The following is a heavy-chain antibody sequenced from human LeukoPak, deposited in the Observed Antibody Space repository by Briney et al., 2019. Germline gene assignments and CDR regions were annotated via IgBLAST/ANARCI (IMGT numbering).Heavy chain of an antibody. CDR3: ARARDSSPLSAFDI. J-gene: IGHJ3*02. CDR2: ISYDGSNK. D-gene: IGHD6-19*01. V-gene: IGHV3-30*04. Sequence: PGGSLRLSCAASGFTFSSYAMHWVRQAPGKGLEWVAVISYDGSNKYYADSVKGRFTISRDNSKNTLYLQMNSLRAEDTAVYYCARARDSSPLSAFDIWGQGTMVTVSS. CDR1: GFTFSSYA.